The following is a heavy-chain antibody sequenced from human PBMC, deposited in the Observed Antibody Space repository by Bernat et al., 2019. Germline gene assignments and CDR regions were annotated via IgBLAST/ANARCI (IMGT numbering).Heavy chain of an antibody. D-gene: IGHD6-13*01. V-gene: IGHV3-7*03. CDR1: GFTFSSYW. Sequence: EVQLVESGGGLVQPGGSLRLSCAASGFTFSSYWMSWVRQAPGKGLEWVANIKQDGSEKYYVDSVKGRSTISRDNAKNSLYLQMNSLRAEDTAVYYCASSEPLGAAAGTFDYWGQGTLVTVSS. CDR2: IKQDGSEK. CDR3: ASSEPLGAAAGTFDY. J-gene: IGHJ4*02.